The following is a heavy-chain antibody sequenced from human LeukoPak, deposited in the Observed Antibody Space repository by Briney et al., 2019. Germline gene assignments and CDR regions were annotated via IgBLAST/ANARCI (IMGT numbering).Heavy chain of an antibody. Sequence: SETLSLTCAVYGGSFSGYYWSWIRQPPGKGLEWIGEINHSGSTNYNPSLKSRVTISVDTSKNQFSLKLSSVTAADTAVYYCARFPVGGGYCSSTSCHSPVWGQGTTVTVSS. J-gene: IGHJ6*02. CDR1: GGSFSGYY. D-gene: IGHD2-2*01. CDR3: ARFPVGGGYCSSTSCHSPV. CDR2: INHSGST. V-gene: IGHV4-34*01.